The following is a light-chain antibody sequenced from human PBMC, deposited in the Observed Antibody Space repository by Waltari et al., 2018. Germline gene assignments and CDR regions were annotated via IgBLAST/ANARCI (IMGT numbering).Light chain of an antibody. CDR3: QHYYTIPWA. CDR1: HSVLNRSKNKKD. CDR2: WAS. J-gene: IGKJ1*01. V-gene: IGKV4-1*01. Sequence: DILMHQSPDSLAVSLGERANITCKSSHSVLNRSKNKKDLAWYQHKPVQPAKLLIYWASTRESGVPDRFGGSGSGTDFTLTISSVQAEDVAVYYCQHYYTIPWAFGQGTKVEI.